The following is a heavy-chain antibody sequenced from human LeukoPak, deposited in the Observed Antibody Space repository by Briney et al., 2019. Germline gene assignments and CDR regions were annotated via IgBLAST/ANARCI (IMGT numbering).Heavy chain of an antibody. Sequence: PSETLSLTCTVPGGSTSSSRYYWGWIRQPPGKGLDWIGMIYYSGSTYYNASLQSRVSISVDTSKNQFSLTLSSVTAADTAVYYCARRPYNSAFFDYWGQGTLVTVSS. CDR2: IYYSGST. V-gene: IGHV4-39*01. D-gene: IGHD6-19*01. J-gene: IGHJ4*02. CDR3: ARRPYNSAFFDY. CDR1: GGSTSSSRYY.